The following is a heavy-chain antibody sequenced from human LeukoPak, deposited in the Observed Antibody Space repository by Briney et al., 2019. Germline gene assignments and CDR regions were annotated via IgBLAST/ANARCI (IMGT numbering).Heavy chain of an antibody. CDR2: INHNGTEK. D-gene: IGHD3-16*01. CDR3: ARDGGDLWPLDE. J-gene: IGHJ4*02. Sequence: PGGSLRLSCAASGFTFNTFWMTWVRQAPGKGLEWVVNINHNGTEKYYMDSVGGRFTISRDNAKNSLSLEMKSLRFDDTAVYYCARDGGDLWPLDEWGRGTLVTVSS. CDR1: GFTFNTFW. V-gene: IGHV3-7*01.